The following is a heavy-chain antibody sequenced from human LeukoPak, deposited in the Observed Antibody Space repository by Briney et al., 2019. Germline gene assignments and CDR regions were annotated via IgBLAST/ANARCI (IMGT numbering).Heavy chain of an antibody. V-gene: IGHV3-30*18. Sequence: PGGSLRLSCAASGFTFSSYGMHWVRQAPGKGLGWVAVISYDGSNKYYADSVKGRFTISRDNSKNTLYLQMNSLRAEDTAVYYCAKDRYSGSYYGNDAFDIWGQGTMVTVSS. CDR3: AKDRYSGSYYGNDAFDI. J-gene: IGHJ3*02. D-gene: IGHD1-26*01. CDR1: GFTFSSYG. CDR2: ISYDGSNK.